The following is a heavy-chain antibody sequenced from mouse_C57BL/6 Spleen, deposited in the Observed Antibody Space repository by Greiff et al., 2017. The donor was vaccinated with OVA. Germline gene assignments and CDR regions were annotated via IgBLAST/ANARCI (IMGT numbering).Heavy chain of an antibody. CDR2: ISSGGSYT. CDR1: GFTFSSYG. V-gene: IGHV5-6*01. J-gene: IGHJ4*01. D-gene: IGHD2-13*01. CDR3: ARRLEGAMDY. Sequence: EVQVVESGGDLVKPGGSLKLSCAASGFTFSSYGMSWVRQTPDKRLEWVATISSGGSYTYYPDSVKGRFTISRDNAKNTLYLQMSSLKSEDTAMYYCARRLEGAMDYWGQGTSVTVSS.